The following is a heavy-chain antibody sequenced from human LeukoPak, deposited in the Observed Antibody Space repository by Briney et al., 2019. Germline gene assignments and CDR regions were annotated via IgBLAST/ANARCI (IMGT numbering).Heavy chain of an antibody. Sequence: GVSLRLSCAASGFTFSSYAMSWVRQAPGKGLEWVSAISGSGGSTYYADSVKGRFTISRDNSKNTLYLQMNSLRAEDTAVYYCAIAGIAVAGGADYWGQGTLVTVSS. V-gene: IGHV3-23*01. CDR2: ISGSGGST. D-gene: IGHD6-19*01. CDR3: AIAGIAVAGGADY. CDR1: GFTFSSYA. J-gene: IGHJ4*02.